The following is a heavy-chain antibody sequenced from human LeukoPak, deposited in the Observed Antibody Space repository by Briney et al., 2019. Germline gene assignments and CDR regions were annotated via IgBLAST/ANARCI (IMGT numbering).Heavy chain of an antibody. CDR3: AKGQWLVNDAFNI. J-gene: IGHJ3*02. V-gene: IGHV6-1*01. CDR2: TYYRSKWYN. Sequence: SQTLSLTCALSGDSVSSNSGAWNWIRQSPSRGLEWLGRTYYRSKWYNDYAVSVESRITINPDTSKNQFSLQLNSVTPEDTAVYYCAKGQWLVNDAFNIWAKGQWSPSLQ. CDR1: GDSVSSNSGA. D-gene: IGHD6-19*01.